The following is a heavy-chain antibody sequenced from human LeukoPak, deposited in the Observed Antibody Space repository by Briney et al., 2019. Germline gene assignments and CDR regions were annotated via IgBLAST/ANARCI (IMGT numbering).Heavy chain of an antibody. J-gene: IGHJ4*02. Sequence: GGSLRLSCAASGFTFSSYAMSWVRQAPGKGLEWVSTISGSDGRTYYADSVKGRFTISRDNSKNTLDLQMNSLRAEDTAVYYCAKARLWDSSGYFPDYWGQGTLVTVSS. V-gene: IGHV3-23*01. CDR1: GFTFSSYA. CDR2: ISGSDGRT. D-gene: IGHD3-22*01. CDR3: AKARLWDSSGYFPDY.